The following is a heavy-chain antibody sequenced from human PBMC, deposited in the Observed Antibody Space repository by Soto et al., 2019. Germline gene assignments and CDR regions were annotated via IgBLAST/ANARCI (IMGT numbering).Heavy chain of an antibody. CDR2: INHSGST. J-gene: IGHJ6*02. CDR1: GGNFIGYY. Sequence: SETLSLTSAVYGGNFIGYYWSWTRQPPGKGLEWIGEINHSGSTNYNPSLKSRVTISVDTSKNQFSLKLSSVTAADTAVYYCARGGPPPDKHLEWLLYDYYYGMDVWGQGTTVTVSS. D-gene: IGHD3-3*01. CDR3: ARGGPPPDKHLEWLLYDYYYGMDV. V-gene: IGHV4-34*01.